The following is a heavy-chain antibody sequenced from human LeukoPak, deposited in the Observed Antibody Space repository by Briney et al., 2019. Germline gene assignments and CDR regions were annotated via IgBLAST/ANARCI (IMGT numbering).Heavy chain of an antibody. CDR3: ARGRRGYCSGGSCYPVPGYFDY. D-gene: IGHD2-15*01. J-gene: IGHJ4*02. V-gene: IGHV4-39*01. Sequence: PSETLSLTCTVSGGSISSSSYYWGWIRQSPGKGLEWIGGIDYSGNTYYNPSLKSRVTISVDTSKNQFSLKLSSVTAADTAVYYCARGRRGYCSGGSCYPVPGYFDYWGQGTLVTVSS. CDR2: IDYSGNT. CDR1: GGSISSSSYY.